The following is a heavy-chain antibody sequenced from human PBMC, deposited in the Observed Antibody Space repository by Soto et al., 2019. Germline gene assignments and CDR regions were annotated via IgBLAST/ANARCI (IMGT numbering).Heavy chain of an antibody. Sequence: ASVKVSCKASGGTFSSYAISWVRQAPGQGLEWMGGIIPIFGTANYAQKFQGRVTITADESTSTAYMELSSLRSEDTAVYYCAMGHSGDYYYYGMDVWGQGTTVTGSS. CDR1: GGTFSSYA. V-gene: IGHV1-69*13. J-gene: IGHJ6*02. CDR3: AMGHSGDYYYYGMDV. D-gene: IGHD3-10*01. CDR2: IIPIFGTA.